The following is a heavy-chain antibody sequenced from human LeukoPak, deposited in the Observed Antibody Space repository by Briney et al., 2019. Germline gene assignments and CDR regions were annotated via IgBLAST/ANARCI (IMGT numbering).Heavy chain of an antibody. J-gene: IGHJ3*02. CDR1: GGTFSSYA. Sequence: ASVKVSCKASGGTFSSYAISWVRQAPGQGLEWMGGIIPIFGTANYAQKFQGRVTITADESTSTAYMELSSLRSEDTAVYYCATSHDSSGYYSAFDIWGQGTMVTVSS. CDR2: IIPIFGTA. CDR3: ATSHDSSGYYSAFDI. D-gene: IGHD3-22*01. V-gene: IGHV1-69*13.